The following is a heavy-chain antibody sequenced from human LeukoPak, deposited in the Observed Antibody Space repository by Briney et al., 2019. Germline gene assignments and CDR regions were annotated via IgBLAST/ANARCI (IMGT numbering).Heavy chain of an antibody. D-gene: IGHD5-12*01. V-gene: IGHV3-7*02. Sequence: KSGGSLRLSCAASGFTFSRYWMSWVRQAPGRGLEWVANIKHDGSQKYYVDSVKGRITISRDNAKNSLYLQMTSLRAEDTAVYYCARVRATFSPHFDNWGQGTLVTVSS. CDR2: IKHDGSQK. CDR3: ARVRATFSPHFDN. CDR1: GFTFSRYW. J-gene: IGHJ4*02.